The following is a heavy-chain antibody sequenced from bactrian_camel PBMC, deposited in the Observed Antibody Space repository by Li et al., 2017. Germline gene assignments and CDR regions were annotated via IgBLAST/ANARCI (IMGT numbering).Heavy chain of an antibody. Sequence: HVQLVESGGGSVQAGGSMRLSCTISGYPYSAGCMGWFRQAPGKEREEVATIKTGGDTTYAWSVKGRFTISKDKDNVYLQMNDLKPEDTATYYCAAGQGVGWCLDVIRVGAEADFDYWGHGTQVTVS. J-gene: IGHJ6*01. D-gene: IGHD5*01. CDR1: GYPYSAGC. CDR2: IKTGGDT. CDR3: AAGQGVGWCLDVIRVGAEADFDY. V-gene: IGHV3S53*01.